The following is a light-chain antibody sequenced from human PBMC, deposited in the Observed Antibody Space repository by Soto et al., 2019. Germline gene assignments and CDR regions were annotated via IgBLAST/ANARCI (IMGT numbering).Light chain of an antibody. CDR2: GAS. CDR1: QSVSSN. J-gene: IGKJ5*01. V-gene: IGKV3-20*01. Sequence: EIVMTQSPATVSVSPGERVTLSCRASQSVSSNLTWYQHKPRQAPRLPISGASTRASGVPDRFSGSGSETDFTLIISRLQPEDFALYYCQNYGGSPITLRQEPRLEIK. CDR3: QNYGGSPIT.